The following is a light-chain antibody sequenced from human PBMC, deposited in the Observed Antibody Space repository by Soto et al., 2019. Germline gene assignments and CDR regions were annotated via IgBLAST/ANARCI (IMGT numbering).Light chain of an antibody. CDR3: FSYTSSATSV. V-gene: IGLV2-11*01. CDR1: TSDIGAYDY. Sequence: QSALIQPPSMSGSPGQSVTFSCTGTTSDIGAYDYVSCFQHHPGTVPKPMIYSVNSRPSGVPDRFSDSKSANPASMTISGLQPGDGADYFCFSYTSSATSVLGTGTKLTVL. CDR2: SVN. J-gene: IGLJ1*01.